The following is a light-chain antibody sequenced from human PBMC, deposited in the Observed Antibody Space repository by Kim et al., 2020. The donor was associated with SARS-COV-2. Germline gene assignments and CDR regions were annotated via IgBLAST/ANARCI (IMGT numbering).Light chain of an antibody. Sequence: APGRTARITCGGNNIGSKSVHGYQQEPGQAPVLVIYYDSDRPSGIPERFSGSNSGNTATLTISRVEAGDEADYYCQVWDSSSDHRVFGGGTKLTVL. CDR1: NIGSKS. CDR2: YDS. J-gene: IGLJ3*02. V-gene: IGLV3-21*04. CDR3: QVWDSSSDHRV.